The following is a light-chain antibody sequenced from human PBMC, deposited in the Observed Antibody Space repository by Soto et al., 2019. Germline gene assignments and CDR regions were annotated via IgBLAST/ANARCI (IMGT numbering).Light chain of an antibody. V-gene: IGLV1-51*01. J-gene: IGLJ1*01. Sequence: QSVLTQPPSVSAAPGQKVTISCSGSSSNIGNNYVSWYQQLPGTAPKLLIYDNNKRPSGIPDRFSGSKSGTSATLGITGLQTGDEVEYYCGTWDSCPRAGEVSGTGTKLTVL. CDR2: DNN. CDR3: GTWDSCPRAGEV. CDR1: SSNIGNNY.